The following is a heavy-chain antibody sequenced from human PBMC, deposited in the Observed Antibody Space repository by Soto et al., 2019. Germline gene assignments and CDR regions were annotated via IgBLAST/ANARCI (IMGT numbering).Heavy chain of an antibody. Sequence: QVQLVQSGDEVRKPGSSVKVSCKASGYIFVNYGIAWVRQAPGQGLGWMGWISPYSGNTHYASKVQGRLTITTDTTRSTGYVDRGSLTSDDTAVYYCASVDNYVTPTPQDVWGQGTTVTVSS. V-gene: IGHV1-18*01. CDR2: ISPYSGNT. CDR3: ASVDNYVTPTPQDV. D-gene: IGHD3-16*01. CDR1: GYIFVNYG. J-gene: IGHJ6*02.